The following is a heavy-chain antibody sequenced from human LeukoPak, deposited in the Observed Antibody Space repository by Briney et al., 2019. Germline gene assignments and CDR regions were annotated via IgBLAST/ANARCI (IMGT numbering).Heavy chain of an antibody. Sequence: SETLSLTCAVYGGSFSGYYWSWIRQPPGKGLERIGEINHSGSTNYNPSLKSRVTISVDTSKNQFSLKLSSVTAADTAVYYCARSRERWGSGSYFDYWGQGTLVTVSS. D-gene: IGHD1-26*01. CDR1: GGSFSGYY. J-gene: IGHJ4*02. V-gene: IGHV4-34*01. CDR2: INHSGST. CDR3: ARSRERWGSGSYFDY.